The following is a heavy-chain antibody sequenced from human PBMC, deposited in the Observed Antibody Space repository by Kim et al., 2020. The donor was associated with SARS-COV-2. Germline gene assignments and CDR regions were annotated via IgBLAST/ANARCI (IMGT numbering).Heavy chain of an antibody. D-gene: IGHD5-12*01. CDR1: GFTFSSYG. V-gene: IGHV3-33*01. CDR3: ARDQGPRWLHRYFDY. J-gene: IGHJ4*02. Sequence: GGSLRLSCAASGFTFSSYGMHWVRQAPGKGLEWVAVIWYDGSNKYYADSVKGRFTISRDNSKNTLYLQMNSLRAEDTAVYYCARDQGPRWLHRYFDYWGQGTLVTVSS. CDR2: IWYDGSNK.